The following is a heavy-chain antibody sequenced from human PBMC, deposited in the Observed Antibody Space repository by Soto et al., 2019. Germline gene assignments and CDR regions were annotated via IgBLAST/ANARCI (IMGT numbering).Heavy chain of an antibody. Sequence: QVQLQESGPGLVKPSETLSLTCTVSGGSISSYYWSWIRQPPGKGLEWIGYIYSSGSTNYNPSLKSRVTISVDTSKNQCSLKLRSVTAADTAVYYCARPNYTARTWYFDLWGRGTLVTVSS. CDR1: GGSISSYY. CDR3: ARPNYTARTWYFDL. J-gene: IGHJ2*01. CDR2: IYSSGST. V-gene: IGHV4-59*08. D-gene: IGHD2-21*02.